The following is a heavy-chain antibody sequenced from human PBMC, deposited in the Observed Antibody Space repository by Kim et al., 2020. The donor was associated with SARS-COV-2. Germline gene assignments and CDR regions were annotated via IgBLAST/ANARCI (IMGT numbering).Heavy chain of an antibody. CDR1: GFTFSSYG. Sequence: GGSLRLSCTASGFTFSSYGMHWVRPAPGQVLEWVAVISYDGSNKYYADSVKGRFTISRDNSKNTLYLQMNSLRAEDTAVYYCAKVLYSSSPYYFDYWGQGTLVTVSS. CDR3: AKVLYSSSPYYFDY. V-gene: IGHV3-30*18. CDR2: ISYDGSNK. D-gene: IGHD6-6*01. J-gene: IGHJ4*02.